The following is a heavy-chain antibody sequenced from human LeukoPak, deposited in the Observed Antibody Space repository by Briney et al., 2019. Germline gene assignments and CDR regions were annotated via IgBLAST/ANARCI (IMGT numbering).Heavy chain of an antibody. CDR3: TRDVVAGLYYYYYYYMDV. CDR2: IRSKAYGGTT. D-gene: IGHD6-19*01. J-gene: IGHJ6*03. V-gene: IGHV3-49*03. Sequence: GGSLRLSCTASGFTFGDYAMSWFRQAPGKGLEWVGFIRSKAYGGTTEYAASVKGRFTISRDDSKSIADLQMNSLKTEDTAVYYCTRDVVAGLYYYYYYYMDVWGKGTTVTVSS. CDR1: GFTFGDYA.